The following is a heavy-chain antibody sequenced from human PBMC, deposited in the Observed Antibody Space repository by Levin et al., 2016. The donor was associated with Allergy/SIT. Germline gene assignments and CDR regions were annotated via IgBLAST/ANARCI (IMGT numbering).Heavy chain of an antibody. D-gene: IGHD6-13*01. J-gene: IGHJ6*02. CDR3: ARDGQEAAARGHYGMDV. V-gene: IGHV3-48*03. CDR2: ISSSGSTI. CDR1: GFTFSSYE. Sequence: GGSLRLSCAASGFTFSSYEMNWVRQAPGKGLEWVSYISSSGSTIYYADSVKGRFTISRDNAKNSLYLQMNSLRAEDTAVYYCARDGQEAAARGHYGMDVWGQGTTVTVSS.